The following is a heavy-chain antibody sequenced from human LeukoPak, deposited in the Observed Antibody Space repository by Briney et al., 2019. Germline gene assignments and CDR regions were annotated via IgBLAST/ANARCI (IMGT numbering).Heavy chain of an antibody. J-gene: IGHJ4*02. D-gene: IGHD2-21*02. CDR1: GFTVSGNY. Sequence: GGSLRLSCAASGFTVSGNYMSWVRQAPGKGLEWVSVIYSGGSTNYADSVKGRFTISRDNSKNTLYLQMNSLRAEDTAVYYCARVVTAIPHFDYWGQGTLVTVSS. V-gene: IGHV3-53*01. CDR2: IYSGGST. CDR3: ARVVTAIPHFDY.